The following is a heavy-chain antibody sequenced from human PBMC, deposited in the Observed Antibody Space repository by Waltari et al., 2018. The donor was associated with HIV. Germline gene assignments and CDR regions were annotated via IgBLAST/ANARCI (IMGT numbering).Heavy chain of an antibody. CDR1: GYTLTELS. D-gene: IGHD1-26*01. J-gene: IGHJ6*02. Sequence: QVQLIQSGAEVKKPGASVKVSCKVFGYTLTELSMHGVRQVPGKGLEWMGGVDPEDDETIDAQKFQGRVTMTEDTSTDSAYMELSSLTSEDTAVYYCATGGGTTSIQLYDLDVWGQGTTVTVAS. CDR2: VDPEDDET. V-gene: IGHV1-24*01. CDR3: ATGGGTTSIQLYDLDV.